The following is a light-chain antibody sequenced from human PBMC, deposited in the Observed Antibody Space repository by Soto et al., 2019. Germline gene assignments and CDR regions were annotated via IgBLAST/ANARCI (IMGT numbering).Light chain of an antibody. V-gene: IGKV3-15*01. CDR1: QSIGSN. CDR2: GAS. Sequence: EIVMTQSPATLSVSPGERATLSCRASQSIGSNLAWYNQKPGQAPRLLMYGASTRATGVPARFSGSGSGTESTLTISSLQSEDFVVYYCQQYKDWPLTFGGGTKVDIK. J-gene: IGKJ4*01. CDR3: QQYKDWPLT.